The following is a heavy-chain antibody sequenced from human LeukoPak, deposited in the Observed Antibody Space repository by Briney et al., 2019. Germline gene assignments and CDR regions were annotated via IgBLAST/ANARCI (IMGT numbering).Heavy chain of an antibody. Sequence: GGSLRLSCAASGFSVGSYGMGWVRQAPGKGLEWVSYISSSSSTIYYADSVKGRFTISRDNAKNSLYLQMNSLRDEDTAVYYCARDQGSSGWYAYYFDYWGQGTLVTVSS. CDR1: GFSVGSYG. CDR3: ARDQGSSGWYAYYFDY. D-gene: IGHD6-19*01. V-gene: IGHV3-48*02. CDR2: ISSSSSTI. J-gene: IGHJ4*02.